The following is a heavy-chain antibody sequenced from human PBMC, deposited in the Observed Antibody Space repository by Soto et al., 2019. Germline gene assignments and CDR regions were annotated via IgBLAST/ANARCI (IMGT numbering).Heavy chain of an antibody. CDR2: IWFDGSNK. CDR1: GFTFSSYA. Sequence: QVHLVESGGGVVQPGGSLRLSCEASGFTFSSYAIHWVRQAPGKGLEWVAIIWFDGSNKYYADSVKGRFSISRDNSKNTLFLQLDSQTAEHTAVYYCARGQLPAATTYFDFWGQGTLVIVSS. CDR3: ARGQLPAATTYFDF. D-gene: IGHD2-15*01. J-gene: IGHJ4*02. V-gene: IGHV3-33*01.